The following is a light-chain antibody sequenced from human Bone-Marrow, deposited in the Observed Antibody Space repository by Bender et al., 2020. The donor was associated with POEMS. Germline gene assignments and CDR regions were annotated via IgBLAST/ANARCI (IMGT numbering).Light chain of an antibody. CDR2: QDS. Sequence: SYELTQPPSVSVSPGQTARITCSGDALPNQYAFWYQQKPGQAPVLAIYQDSARPSGIPERFSGSTSGTTVTLTISGVQAEDEADYYCQSADSNGFYVFGTGTKVTVL. CDR3: QSADSNGFYV. V-gene: IGLV3-25*03. J-gene: IGLJ1*01. CDR1: ALPNQY.